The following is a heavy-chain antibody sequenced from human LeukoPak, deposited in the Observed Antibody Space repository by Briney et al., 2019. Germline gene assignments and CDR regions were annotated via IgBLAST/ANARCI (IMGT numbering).Heavy chain of an antibody. CDR2: ISSSSSAK. CDR1: GFTFSSYN. V-gene: IGHV3-48*04. D-gene: IGHD2-2*02. J-gene: IGHJ6*03. Sequence: GGSLRLSCAASGFTFSSYNLNWVRQAPGKGLEWVSFISSSSSAKYYADSVRGRFTIPRDNAKHSLYLQMNSLRAEDTAVYYCASPPDIVVEPDAITDYYYMSVWGKGTTVTVSS. CDR3: ASPPDIVVEPDAITDYYYMSV.